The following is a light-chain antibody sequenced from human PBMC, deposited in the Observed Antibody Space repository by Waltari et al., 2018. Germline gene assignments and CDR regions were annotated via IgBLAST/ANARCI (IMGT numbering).Light chain of an antibody. CDR2: EVT. Sequence: QSGLTQPASGSGSPGQSITISCTGPSSDVGNYNLFSWYKQYPGKAPQLMVYEVTERASGVADRFSGSKSGNTASLTIHGLQSEDEADYYCCSYVGLGIYVFGSGTKVTVL. CDR3: CSYVGLGIYV. V-gene: IGLV2-23*02. CDR1: SSDVGNYNL. J-gene: IGLJ1*01.